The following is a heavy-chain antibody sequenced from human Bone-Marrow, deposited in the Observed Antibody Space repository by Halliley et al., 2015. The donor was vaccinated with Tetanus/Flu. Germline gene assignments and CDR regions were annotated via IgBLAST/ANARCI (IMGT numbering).Heavy chain of an antibody. V-gene: IGHV4-31*03. CDR1: GGTISSGGYY. D-gene: IGHD2-2*01. Sequence: TLSLTCTVSGGTISSGGYYWSWIRQHPGKGLEWIGYIYYSGSTYYNPSLKSRVTISVDTSKNQFSLKLSSVTAADTAVYYCARGLGDRGYCSTTSCYHYYGMDVWGQGTTVTVSS. CDR3: ARGLGDRGYCSTTSCYHYYGMDV. CDR2: IYYSGST. J-gene: IGHJ6*02.